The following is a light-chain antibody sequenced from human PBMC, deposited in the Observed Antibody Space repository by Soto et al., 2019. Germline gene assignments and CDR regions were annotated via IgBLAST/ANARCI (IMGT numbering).Light chain of an antibody. CDR3: LQVKDFPRT. CDR1: QDINSR. J-gene: IGKJ1*01. CDR2: AAS. V-gene: IGKV1-12*01. Sequence: DIPMTQSPSSVSASVGDRVTITCRARQDINSRLAWSQQRPGRAPKYLIQAASILQSGFPSRFSASAYGTDFTLTINRLQPEDVATYYCLQVKDFPRTFGQGTKLEIK.